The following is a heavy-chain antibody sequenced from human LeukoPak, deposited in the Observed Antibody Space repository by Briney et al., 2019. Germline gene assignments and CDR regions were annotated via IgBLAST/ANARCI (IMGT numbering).Heavy chain of an antibody. CDR2: IYYSGST. D-gene: IGHD1-26*01. CDR1: GGSISSYY. V-gene: IGHV4-59*08. CDR3: ACSPKRREPYKGFDY. J-gene: IGHJ4*02. Sequence: PSETLSLTCTVSGGSISSYYWSWIRQPPGKGLEWIGYIYYSGSTNYNPSLKSRVTISVDTSKNQFSLKLSSVTAADTAVYYCACSPKRREPYKGFDYWGQGTLVTVSS.